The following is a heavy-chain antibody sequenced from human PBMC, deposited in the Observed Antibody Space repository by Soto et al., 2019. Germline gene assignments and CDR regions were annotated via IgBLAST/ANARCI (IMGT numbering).Heavy chain of an antibody. J-gene: IGHJ6*02. CDR3: ARVGYSYGYGYYYGMDV. CDR1: GFTVSSNY. D-gene: IGHD5-18*01. CDR2: IYSGGST. V-gene: IGHV3-53*01. Sequence: GGSLRLSCAASGFTVSSNYMSWVRQAPGKGLEWVSVIYSGGSTYYADSVKGRSTISRDNSKNTLYLQMNSLRAEDTAVYYCARVGYSYGYGYYYGMDVWGQGTTVTVSS.